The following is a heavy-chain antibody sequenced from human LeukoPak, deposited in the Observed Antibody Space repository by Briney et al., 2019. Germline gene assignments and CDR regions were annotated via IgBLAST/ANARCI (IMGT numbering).Heavy chain of an antibody. CDR1: GGSFSGYY. CDR3: ARESVSYSSSWYFDY. D-gene: IGHD6-13*01. J-gene: IGHJ4*02. Sequence: SGTLSLTCAVYGGSFSGYYWSWIRQPPGKGLEWIGEFNHSGSTNYNPSLKSRVTISVDTSKNQFSLKLSSVTAADTAVYYCARESVSYSSSWYFDYWGQGTLVTVSS. V-gene: IGHV4-34*01. CDR2: FNHSGST.